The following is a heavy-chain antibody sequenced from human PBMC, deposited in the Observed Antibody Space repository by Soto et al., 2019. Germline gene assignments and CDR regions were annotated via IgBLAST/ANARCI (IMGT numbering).Heavy chain of an antibody. CDR1: GFTFSSYA. J-gene: IGHJ4*02. CDR3: AKDKDGFSGSYWSS. CDR2: ISGSGGST. D-gene: IGHD3-10*01. V-gene: IGHV3-23*01. Sequence: EVQLLESGGGLVQPGGSLRLSCAASGFTFSSYAMSWVHQAPGKGLEWVSAISGSGGSTYYADSVKGRFTISRDNSKNTLYLQMNSLRAEDTAVYYCAKDKDGFSGSYWSSWGQGTLVTVSS.